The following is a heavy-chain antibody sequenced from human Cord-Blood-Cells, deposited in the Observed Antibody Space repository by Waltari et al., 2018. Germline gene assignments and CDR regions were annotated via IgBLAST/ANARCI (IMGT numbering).Heavy chain of an antibody. V-gene: IGHV1-69*01. Sequence: QVQLVQSGAEVKKPGSSVKVSCKASGGTFSSYAISWVRQAPGQGLEWMGGIIPIVGSANYGQKFQGRVTITADESTSTAYMELSSLRSEDTAVYYGARAALYSSSWYAFDIWGQGTMVTVSS. CDR1: GGTFSSYA. CDR3: ARAALYSSSWYAFDI. J-gene: IGHJ3*02. D-gene: IGHD6-13*01. CDR2: IIPIVGSA.